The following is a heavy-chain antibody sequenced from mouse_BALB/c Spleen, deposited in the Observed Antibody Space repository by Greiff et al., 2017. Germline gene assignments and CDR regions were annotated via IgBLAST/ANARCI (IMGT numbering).Heavy chain of an antibody. CDR2: ISSGGST. J-gene: IGHJ2*01. D-gene: IGHD2-4*01. V-gene: IGHV5-6-5*01. Sequence: EVKLVESGGGLVKPGGSLKLSCAASGFTFSSYAMSWVRQTPEKRLEWVASISSGGSTYYPDSVKGRFTISRDNARNILYLQMSSLRSEDTAMYYCSRRMITGDYCDYWGQGTTLTVSS. CDR1: GFTFSSYA. CDR3: SRRMITGDYCDY.